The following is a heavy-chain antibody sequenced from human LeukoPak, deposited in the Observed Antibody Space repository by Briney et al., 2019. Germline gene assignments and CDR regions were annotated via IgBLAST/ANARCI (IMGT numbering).Heavy chain of an antibody. CDR2: IYHSGST. J-gene: IGHJ4*02. CDR3: ARESVTMVRGAFDY. D-gene: IGHD3-10*01. CDR1: GGSINTYY. V-gene: IGHV4-59*12. Sequence: SETLSLTCTVSGGSINTYYWSWIRQPPGKGLEWIGYIYHSGSTYYNPSLKSRVTISVDRSKNQFSLKLSSVTAADTAVYYCARESVTMVRGAFDYWGQGTLVTVSS.